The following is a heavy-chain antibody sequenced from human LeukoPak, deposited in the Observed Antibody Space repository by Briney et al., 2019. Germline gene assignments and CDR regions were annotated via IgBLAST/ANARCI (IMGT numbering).Heavy chain of an antibody. Sequence: ASVKVSCKASGYTFINYDINWVRQATGQGLEWMGWMNPNSDNTGYAQKFQGRVTMTRNTSISTAYMELSSLRSEDTAVYYCARPGPYSYGFWYYFHGMDVWGQGTTVTVSS. CDR2: MNPNSDNT. J-gene: IGHJ6*02. D-gene: IGHD5-18*01. V-gene: IGHV1-8*01. CDR1: GYTFINYD. CDR3: ARPGPYSYGFWYYFHGMDV.